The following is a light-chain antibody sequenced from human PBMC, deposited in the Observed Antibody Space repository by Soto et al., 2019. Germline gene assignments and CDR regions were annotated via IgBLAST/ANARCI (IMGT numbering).Light chain of an antibody. CDR1: SSDVGSYNL. J-gene: IGLJ1*01. CDR2: EGS. Sequence: QSVLTQPASVSGSPGQSITISCTGTSSDVGSYNLVSWYQQHPGKAPKLMIYEGSKRPSGVSNRFSGSKSGNTASLTISGLQAEDEADYYCCSYAGSTGVFVTGTKVTVL. V-gene: IGLV2-23*01. CDR3: CSYAGSTGV.